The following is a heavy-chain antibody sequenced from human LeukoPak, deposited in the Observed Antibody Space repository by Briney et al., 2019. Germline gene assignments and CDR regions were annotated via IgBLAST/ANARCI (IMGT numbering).Heavy chain of an antibody. CDR2: INHSGST. CDR1: GGSFSGYY. CDR3: ARGRIAARPPVALDY. D-gene: IGHD6-6*01. Sequence: PSETLSLTCAVYGGSFSGYYWSWIRQPPGKGLEWIGEINHSGSTNYNPSLKSRVTISVDTSKNQLSLKLSSVTAADTAVYYCARGRIAARPPVALDYWGQGTLVTVSS. J-gene: IGHJ4*02. V-gene: IGHV4-34*01.